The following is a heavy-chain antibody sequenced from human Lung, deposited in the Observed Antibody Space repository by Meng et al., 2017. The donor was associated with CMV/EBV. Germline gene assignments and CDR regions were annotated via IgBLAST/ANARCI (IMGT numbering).Heavy chain of an antibody. Sequence: QLQRKESGRGLVKPSGTRSLPCAVAGGSISSSNWWSWVRQPPGKGLEWIGEIYHSGSTNYNPSLKSRVTISVDKSKNQFSLKLSSVTAADTAVYYCASFPPPGKQWLVTDYWGQGTLVTVSS. J-gene: IGHJ4*02. V-gene: IGHV4-4*02. CDR2: IYHSGST. CDR1: GGSISSSNW. D-gene: IGHD6-19*01. CDR3: ASFPPPGKQWLVTDY.